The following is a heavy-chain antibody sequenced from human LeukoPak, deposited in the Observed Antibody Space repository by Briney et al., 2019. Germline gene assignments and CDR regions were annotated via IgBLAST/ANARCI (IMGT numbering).Heavy chain of an antibody. V-gene: IGHV3-48*01. J-gene: IGHJ1*01. CDR1: GFTFSAYS. Sequence: GGSLRLSCAASGFTFSAYSMNWVRQAPGKGLEWVAYISSSATTTYYADSVKGRFTISRDNSKNTLYLQMNSLRAEDTAVYYCAKASGYSTSAKYHFQHWGQGTLVTVSS. D-gene: IGHD3-22*01. CDR2: ISSSATTT. CDR3: AKASGYSTSAKYHFQH.